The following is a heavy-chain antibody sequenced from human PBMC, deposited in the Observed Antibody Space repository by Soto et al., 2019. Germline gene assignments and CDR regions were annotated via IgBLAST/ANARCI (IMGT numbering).Heavy chain of an antibody. J-gene: IGHJ4*02. CDR3: ARDQTGYSSGSGDY. CDR1: GFTFSSYG. D-gene: IGHD6-19*01. CDR2: IWYDGSNK. Sequence: QVQLVESGGGVVQPGRSLRLSCAASGFTFSSYGMHWVRQAPGKGLEWVAVIWYDGSNKYYADSVKGRFTISRDNSKNTLYLQMNSLRAEDTAVYYCARDQTGYSSGSGDYWGQGTLVTVSS. V-gene: IGHV3-33*01.